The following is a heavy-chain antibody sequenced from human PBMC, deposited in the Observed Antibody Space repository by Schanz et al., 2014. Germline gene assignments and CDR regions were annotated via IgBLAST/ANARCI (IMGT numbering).Heavy chain of an antibody. D-gene: IGHD1-7*01. CDR1: GFTFTGHW. Sequence: DVQLVESGGGLVQPGGSLRLSCAASGFTFTGHWMSWVRQAPGKGLEWVANIKKDGSENYYADSVKGRFIISRDNAKNLLYLQMSSLRAEDTAMYYCARAGGLPGTSRGLFDYWGQGALVTVSS. J-gene: IGHJ4*02. CDR2: IKKDGSEN. V-gene: IGHV3-7*01. CDR3: ARAGGLPGTSRGLFDY.